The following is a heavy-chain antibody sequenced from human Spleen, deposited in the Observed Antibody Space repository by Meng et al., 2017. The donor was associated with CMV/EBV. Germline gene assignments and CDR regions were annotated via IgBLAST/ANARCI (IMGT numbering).Heavy chain of an antibody. CDR2: LYYPGST. D-gene: IGHD2-2*01. V-gene: IGHV4-61*01. Sequence: SSGSYYWSWIRQPPGKGLAWIGYLYYPGSTNSTPSLKSRVTISVDTSKNQFSLKLSSVTAADTALYYCARNILDMVLVPAAIWFDPWGQGTLVTVSS. CDR1: SSGSYY. CDR3: ARNILDMVLVPAAIWFDP. J-gene: IGHJ5*02.